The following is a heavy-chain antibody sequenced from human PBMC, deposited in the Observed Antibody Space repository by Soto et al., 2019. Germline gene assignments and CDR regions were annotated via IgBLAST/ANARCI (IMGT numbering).Heavy chain of an antibody. Sequence: GESLKISCKGSGYSFTSYWISWVRQMPGKGLEWMGRIDPSDSYTNYSPSFQGHVTISADKSISTAYLQWSSLKASDTAMYYCARHSTAYGWYYYYYGMDVWGQGTKVTVSS. CDR3: ARHSTAYGWYYYYYGMDV. J-gene: IGHJ6*02. V-gene: IGHV5-10-1*01. D-gene: IGHD4-17*01. CDR1: GYSFTSYW. CDR2: IDPSDSYT.